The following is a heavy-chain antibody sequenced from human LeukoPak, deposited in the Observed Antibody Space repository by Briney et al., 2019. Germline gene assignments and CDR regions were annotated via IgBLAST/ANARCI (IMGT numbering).Heavy chain of an antibody. D-gene: IGHD6-19*01. Sequence: GGFLRLSCAASGFTFSGSAMHWVRQASGKGLEWVGRIRSKANSYATAYAASVKGRFTISRDDSKNTAYLQMNSLKTEDTAVYYCTRHVKAVAGYNYYYYYMDVWGKGTTVTVSS. V-gene: IGHV3-73*01. CDR1: GFTFSGSA. CDR3: TRHVKAVAGYNYYYYYMDV. J-gene: IGHJ6*03. CDR2: IRSKANSYAT.